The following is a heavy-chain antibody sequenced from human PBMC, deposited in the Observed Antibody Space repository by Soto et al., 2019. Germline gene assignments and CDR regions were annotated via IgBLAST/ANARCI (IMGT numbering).Heavy chain of an antibody. Sequence: EVQLVESGGGLVQLGGSLRLSCAATGFTFSSCSMNWVRQAPGKGLEWLSYISSTSSTIYYADSVKGRFTISRDNAKNSLYLQMNSLRDEDTAVYYCASWPDAADYWGQGTLVTVSP. CDR2: ISSTSSTI. CDR1: GFTFSSCS. CDR3: ASWPDAADY. V-gene: IGHV3-48*02. D-gene: IGHD6-25*01. J-gene: IGHJ4*02.